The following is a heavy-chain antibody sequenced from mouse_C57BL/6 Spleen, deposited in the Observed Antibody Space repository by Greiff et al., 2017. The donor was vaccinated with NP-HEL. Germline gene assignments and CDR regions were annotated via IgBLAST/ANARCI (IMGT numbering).Heavy chain of an antibody. CDR3: TRCAY. J-gene: IGHJ3*01. V-gene: IGHV1-15*01. Sequence: VQLQESGAELVRPGASVTLSCKASGYTFTDYEMHWVKQTPVHGLEWIGAIDPETGGTAYNQKFKGKAILTADKSSSTAYMELRSLTSEDSAFYYCTRCAYGGQGTLVTVSA. CDR1: GYTFTDYE. CDR2: IDPETGGT.